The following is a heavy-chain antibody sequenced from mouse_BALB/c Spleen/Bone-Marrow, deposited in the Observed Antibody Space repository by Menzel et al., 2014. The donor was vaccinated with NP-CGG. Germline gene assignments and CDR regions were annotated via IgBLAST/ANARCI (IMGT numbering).Heavy chain of an antibody. J-gene: IGHJ2*01. D-gene: IGHD3-1*01. CDR1: GYTFTSYW. CDR3: TTLARNYLDY. Sequence: VQLQQSGTVLARTWASVTLSCKASGYTFTSYWMHWVKQRPGQGLEWIGTIYPGNSDTTYNQKFKGKAKQTAVTSTSTAYMELSSLTNYDSAVYYCTTLARNYLDYWGQGTTLTDSS. CDR2: IYPGNSDT. V-gene: IGHV1-5*01.